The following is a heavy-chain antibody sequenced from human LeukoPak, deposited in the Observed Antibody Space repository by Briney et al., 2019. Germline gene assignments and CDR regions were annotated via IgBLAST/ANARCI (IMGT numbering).Heavy chain of an antibody. V-gene: IGHV4-34*01. CDR1: GGSFSGYY. CDR2: INHSGST. D-gene: IGHD3-9*01. Sequence: SETLSLTCAVYGGSFSGYYWSWIRQPPGKGLEWIGEINHSGSTYYNPSLKSRVAISVDTSKNQFSLKLSSVTAADTAVYYCARALRYYTDAFDIWGQGTMVTVSS. CDR3: ARALRYYTDAFDI. J-gene: IGHJ3*02.